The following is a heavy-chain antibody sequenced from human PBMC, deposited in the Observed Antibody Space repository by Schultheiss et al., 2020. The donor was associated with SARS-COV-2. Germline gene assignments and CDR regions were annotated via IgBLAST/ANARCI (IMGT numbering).Heavy chain of an antibody. CDR3: ARNQLERLLGYYYGMDV. CDR1: GDSVSSNSAA. D-gene: IGHD1-1*01. V-gene: IGHV6-1*01. J-gene: IGHJ6*02. CDR2: TYYRSKWYN. Sequence: SQTLSLTCAISGDSVSSNSAAWNWIRQSPSRGLEWLGRTYYRSKWYNDYAVSVKSRITINPDTSKNQFSLQLNSVTPEDTAVYYCARNQLERLLGYYYGMDVWGQGTTVTVSS.